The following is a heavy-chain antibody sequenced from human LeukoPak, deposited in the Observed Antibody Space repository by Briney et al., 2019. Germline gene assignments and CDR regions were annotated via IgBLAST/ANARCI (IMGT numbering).Heavy chain of an antibody. CDR2: ISAYNGNT. D-gene: IGHD3-10*01. CDR3: ARTVIAYYYGSAKEYGMDV. J-gene: IGHJ6*02. Sequence: ASVKVSCKASGYTFTSYGISWVRQAPGQGLEWMGWISAYNGNTNYAQKLQGRVTMTTDTSTSTAYMELRSLRSDDTAVYYCARTVIAYYYGSAKEYGMDVWGQGTTVTVSS. CDR1: GYTFTSYG. V-gene: IGHV1-18*01.